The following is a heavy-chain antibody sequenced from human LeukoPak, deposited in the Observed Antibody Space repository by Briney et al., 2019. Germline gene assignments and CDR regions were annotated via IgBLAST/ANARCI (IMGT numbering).Heavy chain of an antibody. J-gene: IGHJ6*03. V-gene: IGHV3-64*01. D-gene: IGHD3-10*01. Sequence: PGGSVTLPCSASGFTHNRYPILGLPQALGKGPEYFTTNCSNWYNTHYAHSVKGSFTLSRHNSKHTLYVQMATLGAEDRDVYYCARSRGLGLHYYCYMDVWGKGRTVTVSS. CDR2: NCSNWYNT. CDR1: GFTHNRYP. CDR3: ARSRGLGLHYYCYMDV.